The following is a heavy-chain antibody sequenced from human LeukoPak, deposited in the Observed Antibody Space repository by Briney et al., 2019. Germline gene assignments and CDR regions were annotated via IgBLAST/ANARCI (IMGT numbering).Heavy chain of an antibody. CDR1: GGTFSSYA. Sequence: ASVKVSCKASGGTFSSYAISWVRQAPGQGLEWIGRIIPILGIANYAQKFQGRVTITADKSTSTAYMELSSLRSEDTAVYYCARALGRDTAMVNLHYYYGMDVWGQGTTVTVSS. CDR2: IIPILGIA. D-gene: IGHD5-18*01. V-gene: IGHV1-69*04. CDR3: ARALGRDTAMVNLHYYYGMDV. J-gene: IGHJ6*02.